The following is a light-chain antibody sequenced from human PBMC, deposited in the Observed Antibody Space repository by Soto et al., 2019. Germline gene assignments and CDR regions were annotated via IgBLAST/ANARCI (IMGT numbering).Light chain of an antibody. CDR3: QQYNNWPGT. J-gene: IGKJ1*01. CDR2: GAS. V-gene: IGKV3-15*01. Sequence: EIVMTQSPATLSVSPGERATLSCRASQSVSSNLAWYQQKPGQAPRLLIYGASTRATGIPARFSGSGSGTEFTLTISSQQSEDSAVYYCQQYNNWPGTFGQGTKVEIK. CDR1: QSVSSN.